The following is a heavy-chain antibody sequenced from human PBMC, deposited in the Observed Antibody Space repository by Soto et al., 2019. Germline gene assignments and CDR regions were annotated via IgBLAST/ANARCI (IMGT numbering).Heavy chain of an antibody. Sequence: KPGGSLRLSCAASGFTFSSYSMNWVRQAPGKGLEWVSSISSSSSYIYYADSVKGRFTISRDNAKNSLYLQMNSLRAEDTAVYYCARDKRSHTSAFDIWGQGTMVTVSS. V-gene: IGHV3-21*01. D-gene: IGHD1-26*01. CDR1: GFTFSSYS. CDR3: ARDKRSHTSAFDI. J-gene: IGHJ3*02. CDR2: ISSSSSYI.